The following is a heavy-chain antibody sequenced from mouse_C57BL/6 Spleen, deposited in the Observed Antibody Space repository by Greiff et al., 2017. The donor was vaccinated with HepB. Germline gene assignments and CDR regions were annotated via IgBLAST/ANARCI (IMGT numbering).Heavy chain of an antibody. J-gene: IGHJ1*03. Sequence: EVQGVESGPELVKPGASVKIPCKASGYTFTDYNMDWVKQSHGKSLEWIGDINPNNGGTIYNQKFKGKATLTVDKSSSTAYMELRSLTSEDTAVYYCARSSTGRSFSSYWYFDVWGTGTTVTVSS. CDR1: GYTFTDYN. V-gene: IGHV1-18*01. CDR2: INPNNGGT. D-gene: IGHD4-1*01. CDR3: ARSSTGRSFSSYWYFDV.